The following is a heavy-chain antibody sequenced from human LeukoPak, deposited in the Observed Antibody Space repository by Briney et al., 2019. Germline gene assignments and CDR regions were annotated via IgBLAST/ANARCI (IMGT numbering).Heavy chain of an antibody. CDR3: AKVKFYFDN. V-gene: IGHV3-23*01. J-gene: IGHJ4*02. Sequence: GGSLRLSCAASGLRFSSYAMSWVRQAPGKGLEWVSHISHDGGSTYYADSVKGRFTISRDNSKNTLYLQMSSLKDEDTAIYYCAKVKFYFDNWGQGTLVTVSS. CDR1: GLRFSSYA. CDR2: ISHDGGST.